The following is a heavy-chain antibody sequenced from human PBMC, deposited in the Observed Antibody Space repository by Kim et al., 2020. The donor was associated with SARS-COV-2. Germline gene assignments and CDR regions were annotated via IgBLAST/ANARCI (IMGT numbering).Heavy chain of an antibody. CDR2: IKSKTDGGTT. D-gene: IGHD5-12*01. CDR3: TTTGGVRGYSGYDPGRYFDY. J-gene: IGHJ4*02. CDR1: GFTFSNAW. V-gene: IGHV3-15*01. Sequence: GGSLRLSCAASGFTFSNAWMSWVRQAPGKGLEWVGRIKSKTDGGTTDYAAPVKGRFTISRDDSKNTLYLQMNSLKTEDTAVYYCTTTGGVRGYSGYDPGRYFDYWGQGTLVTVSS.